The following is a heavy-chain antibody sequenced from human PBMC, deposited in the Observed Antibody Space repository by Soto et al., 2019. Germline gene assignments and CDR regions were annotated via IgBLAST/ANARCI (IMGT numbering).Heavy chain of an antibody. CDR3: ARHHFWYFDL. J-gene: IGHJ2*01. V-gene: IGHV4-39*01. CDR2: VYYTGTT. Sequence: QMHLQESGPGLVKPPETLSLTCAVSGGSISRSSYYWGWVRQPPGQGLEWIGSVYYTGTTYYNPSLKSRLSISVDTSRNQISLTMTSVTAADTAVYYCARHHFWYFDLWGRGSRVSVSS. CDR1: GGSISRSSYY.